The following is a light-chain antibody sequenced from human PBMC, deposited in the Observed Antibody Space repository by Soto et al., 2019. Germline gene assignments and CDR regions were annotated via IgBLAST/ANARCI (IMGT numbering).Light chain of an antibody. V-gene: IGLV1-44*01. CDR1: SSNIGRNT. Sequence: QSVLTQPPSASGTPGQRVTISCSGSSSNIGRNTVNWYQQLPGTAPKLLIYSNNQRPSGVPDRFSGSKSGTSASLAISGLQPEDEADYYCAAWDDSLNGPVFGTGTKVTVL. CDR2: SNN. J-gene: IGLJ1*01. CDR3: AAWDDSLNGPV.